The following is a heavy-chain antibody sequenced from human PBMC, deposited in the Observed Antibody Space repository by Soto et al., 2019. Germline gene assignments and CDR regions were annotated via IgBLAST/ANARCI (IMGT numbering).Heavy chain of an antibody. CDR1: VYSISIGYY. J-gene: IGHJ4*02. V-gene: IGHV4-38-2*01. CDR2: IYHSGST. CDR3: ARAEVIEAAGYFDY. D-gene: IGHD6-13*01. Sequence: SETLSVTCAFSVYSISIGYYWGCIRQPPGKGLEWIGSIYHSGSTYYNPSLKIRVTISVDTSKNQFSLKLSSVTAADTAVYYCARAEVIEAAGYFDYWGQGTLVTVSS.